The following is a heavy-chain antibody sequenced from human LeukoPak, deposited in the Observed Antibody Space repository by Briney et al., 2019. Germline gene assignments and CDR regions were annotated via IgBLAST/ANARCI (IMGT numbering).Heavy chain of an antibody. D-gene: IGHD3-22*01. V-gene: IGHV3-11*01. CDR3: AKDRKVTMIVVVITNAFDI. CDR1: GFTFSDYY. Sequence: PGGSLRLSCAASGFTFSDYYMSWIRQAPGKGLEWVSYISSSGSTIYYADSVKGRFTISRDNAKNSLYLQMNSLRAEDTAVYYCAKDRKVTMIVVVITNAFDIWGQGTMVTVSS. CDR2: ISSSGSTI. J-gene: IGHJ3*02.